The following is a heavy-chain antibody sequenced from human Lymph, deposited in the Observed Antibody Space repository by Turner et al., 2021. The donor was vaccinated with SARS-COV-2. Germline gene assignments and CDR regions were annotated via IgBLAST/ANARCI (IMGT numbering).Heavy chain of an antibody. D-gene: IGHD3-10*01. Sequence: AQLVRCGAEVNKPGAPVQVSCKALGHTFTGYDMHWARQPAGQGVAWMRWINPNVGGTTYPKKLQGRVTMTWEASSSTAYMELSRLRSDDTGVYYCARSRDIQSMIRGVDPFDYWGQGTLVTVSS. V-gene: IGHV1-2*02. CDR3: ARSRDIQSMIRGVDPFDY. CDR1: GHTFTGYD. J-gene: IGHJ4*02. CDR2: INPNVGGT.